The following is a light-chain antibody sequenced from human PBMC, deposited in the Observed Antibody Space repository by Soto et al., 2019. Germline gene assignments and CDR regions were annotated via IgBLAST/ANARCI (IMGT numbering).Light chain of an antibody. CDR1: SSNIGSNY. Sequence: QSALTQPPSASGTPGQRVTISCSGSSSNIGSNYVYWYQQLPGTAPKLLIYSNNQLPSGVPDRFSGSKSGTSASLAISGLRSEDEADYYCAAWDDSLSGRVFGGGTKVTVL. V-gene: IGLV1-47*02. CDR3: AAWDDSLSGRV. J-gene: IGLJ3*02. CDR2: SNN.